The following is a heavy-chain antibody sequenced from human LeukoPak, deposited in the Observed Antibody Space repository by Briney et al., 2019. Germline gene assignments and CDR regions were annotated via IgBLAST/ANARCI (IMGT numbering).Heavy chain of an antibody. CDR1: GGSFSSEA. D-gene: IGHD6-13*01. Sequence: SVKVSCKAFGGSFSSEAISWVRQAPGQGLEGMGRIIPIFGTANYAQKFQGRVTITTDESTSTAYMELSSLRSEDTAVYYCARESSSWGGGAFDIWGQGTMVTVSS. J-gene: IGHJ3*02. V-gene: IGHV1-69*05. CDR3: ARESSSWGGGAFDI. CDR2: IIPIFGTA.